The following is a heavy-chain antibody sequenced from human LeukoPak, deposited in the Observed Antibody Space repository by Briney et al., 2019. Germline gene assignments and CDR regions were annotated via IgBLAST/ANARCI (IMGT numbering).Heavy chain of an antibody. CDR2: INTNTGNT. J-gene: IGHJ4*02. D-gene: IGHD1-26*01. Sequence: GASVKVSCKASGYTFTSYAMNWVREAPGQGLEWMGWINTNTGNTTYAQGFTGRFVFSLDTSVSTAYLQISSLKAEDTAVYYYARTVPGGIVGARYFDYWGQGTLVTVSS. V-gene: IGHV7-4-1*02. CDR3: ARTVPGGIVGARYFDY. CDR1: GYTFTSYA.